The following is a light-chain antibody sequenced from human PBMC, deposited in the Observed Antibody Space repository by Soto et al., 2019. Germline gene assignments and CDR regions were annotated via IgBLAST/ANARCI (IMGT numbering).Light chain of an antibody. V-gene: IGKV1-39*01. CDR2: GAS. CDR1: KNINTW. Sequence: DIQMTQSPSTLSASVGARVTITCRASKNINTWVAWYQQKPGKAPNLLMYGASYLKSGVPTRFSGSGSGTDFTLTISSLQPEDFAIYYCQQTYTTPEITFGQGTRLEIK. J-gene: IGKJ5*01. CDR3: QQTYTTPEIT.